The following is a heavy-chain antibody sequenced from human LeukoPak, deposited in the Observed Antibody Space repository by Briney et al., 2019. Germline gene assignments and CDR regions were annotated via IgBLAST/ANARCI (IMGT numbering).Heavy chain of an antibody. J-gene: IGHJ4*02. D-gene: IGHD2-2*01. CDR2: IYPGDSDT. V-gene: IGHV5-51*01. CDR3: ARQDIVVVPAAMVLGGFDY. Sequence: GESLKISCKGSGYTFTSYWIGLVRQMPGKGLEWMGIIYPGDSDTSYSPSFQGQVTISADKSISTAYLQWSSLKASDTAMYYCARQDIVVVPAAMVLGGFDYWGQGTLVTVSS. CDR1: GYTFTSYW.